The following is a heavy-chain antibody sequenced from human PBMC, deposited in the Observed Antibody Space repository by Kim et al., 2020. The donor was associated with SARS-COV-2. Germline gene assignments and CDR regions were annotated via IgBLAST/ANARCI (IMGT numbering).Heavy chain of an antibody. D-gene: IGHD3-22*01. CDR1: GFTFSSYA. CDR2: ISYSGSNK. Sequence: GGSLRLSCAASGFTFSSYAMHWVRQAPGKGLEWVSVISYSGSNKYYADSVKGRFTISRDNSKNSLYLQMNSLRAEDTAVYYCARVDYYDSSGYYGGGGMDVWGQGTPVTVSS. J-gene: IGHJ6*01. V-gene: IGHV3-30*04. CDR3: ARVDYYDSSGYYGGGGMDV.